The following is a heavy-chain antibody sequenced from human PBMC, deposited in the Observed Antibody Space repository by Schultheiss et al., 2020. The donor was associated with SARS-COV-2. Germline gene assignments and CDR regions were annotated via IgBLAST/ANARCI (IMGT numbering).Heavy chain of an antibody. V-gene: IGHV3-15*07. CDR2: IKSKTDGGTT. D-gene: IGHD5-24*01. CDR1: GFTFSNAW. J-gene: IGHJ4*02. Sequence: GGSLRLSCAASGFTFSNAWMNWVRQAPGKGLEWVGRIKSKTDGGTTDYAAPVKGRFTISRDDSKNTLYLQMNSLKTEDTAVYYCTTGVMATKTGGVDYWGQGTLVTVSS. CDR3: TTGVMATKTGGVDY.